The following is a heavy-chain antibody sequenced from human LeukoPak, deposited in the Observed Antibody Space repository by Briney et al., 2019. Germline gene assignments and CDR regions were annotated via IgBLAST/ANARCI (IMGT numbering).Heavy chain of an antibody. Sequence: GASVKVSCKASGYAFTGYYMHWVRQAPGQGLEWMGWINPNSGGTTYAQKFQGRVTMTRDTSISTAYMELSRLRSDDTAVYYCARSIVVVPAAHLDYWGQGTLVTVSS. CDR2: INPNSGGT. D-gene: IGHD2-2*01. CDR3: ARSIVVVPAAHLDY. J-gene: IGHJ4*02. V-gene: IGHV1-2*02. CDR1: GYAFTGYY.